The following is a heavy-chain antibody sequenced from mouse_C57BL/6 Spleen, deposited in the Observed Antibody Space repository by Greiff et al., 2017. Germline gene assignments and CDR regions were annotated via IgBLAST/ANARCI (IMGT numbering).Heavy chain of an antibody. D-gene: IGHD2-5*01. J-gene: IGHJ3*01. CDR1: GYTFTDYE. Sequence: VQLQQSGAELVRPGASVTLSCKASGYTFTDYEMHWVKQTPVHGLEWIGAIDPETGGTAYTQKFTGKAILTADKASSTAYRELRSLTAEDSAVYYCTRTYYSNHRFAYWGQGTLVTVSA. CDR3: TRTYYSNHRFAY. CDR2: IDPETGGT. V-gene: IGHV1-15*01.